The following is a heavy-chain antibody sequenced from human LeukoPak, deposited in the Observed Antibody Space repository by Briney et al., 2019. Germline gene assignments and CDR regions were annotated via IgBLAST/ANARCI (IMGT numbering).Heavy chain of an antibody. Sequence: SETLSLTCTVSGGSISSYYWSWIRQPPGKGLEWIGYIYYSGSTNYNPSLKSRVTISVDTSKNQFSLKLSSVTAADTAVYYCARHYSSSWTDAFDTWGQGTMVTVSS. CDR3: ARHYSSSWTDAFDT. CDR1: GGSISSYY. V-gene: IGHV4-59*08. D-gene: IGHD6-13*01. CDR2: IYYSGST. J-gene: IGHJ3*02.